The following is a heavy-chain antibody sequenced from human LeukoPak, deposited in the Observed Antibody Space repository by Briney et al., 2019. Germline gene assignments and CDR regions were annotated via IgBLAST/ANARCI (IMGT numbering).Heavy chain of an antibody. D-gene: IGHD3-22*01. CDR2: INHSGST. J-gene: IGHJ2*01. CDR3: ARGYDGSGYYYRNWYFDL. Sequence: PSETLSLTCAVYGGSFSGYYWSWIRQPPGKGLEGIGEINHSGSTNYNPSLKSRVTISVDTSKNQFSLKLSSVTAADTAVYYCARGYDGSGYYYRNWYFDLWGRGTLVTVSS. V-gene: IGHV4-34*01. CDR1: GGSFSGYY.